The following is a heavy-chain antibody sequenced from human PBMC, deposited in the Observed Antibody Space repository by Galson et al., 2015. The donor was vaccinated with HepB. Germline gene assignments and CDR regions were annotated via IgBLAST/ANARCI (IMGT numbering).Heavy chain of an antibody. CDR3: ARDREIRGVINYYYGMDV. D-gene: IGHD3-10*01. V-gene: IGHV3-21*01. J-gene: IGHJ6*02. Sequence: SLRLSCAASGFTFRSYSMNWVRQAPGKGLEWVSSISNSGSYIYYADSVRGRFTISRDNAKNSLYLQMNSLRAEDTAVYYCARDREIRGVINYYYGMDVWGQGTTVTVSS. CDR2: ISNSGSYI. CDR1: GFTFRSYS.